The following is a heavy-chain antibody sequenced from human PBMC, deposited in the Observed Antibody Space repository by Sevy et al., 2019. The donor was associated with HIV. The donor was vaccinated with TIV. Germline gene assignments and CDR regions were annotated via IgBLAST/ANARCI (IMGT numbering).Heavy chain of an antibody. CDR3: VKEGGGEGGDH. J-gene: IGHJ4*02. CDR2: IQYDGSNK. Sequence: GGSLRLSCAASGFSFSSYGMHWVRQAPGKGLEWMAYIQYDGSNKDYADSVKGRFTISRDNSKKKLYLQMNSLRVEDTAVFYCVKEGGGEGGDHWGQGTLVTVSS. V-gene: IGHV3-30*02. CDR1: GFSFSSYG. D-gene: IGHD2-21*01.